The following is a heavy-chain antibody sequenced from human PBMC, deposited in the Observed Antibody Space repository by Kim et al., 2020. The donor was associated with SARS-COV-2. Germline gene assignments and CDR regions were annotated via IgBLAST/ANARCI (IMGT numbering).Heavy chain of an antibody. CDR2: ISYDGSNK. CDR1: GFTFSSYA. V-gene: IGHV3-30*04. CDR3: ARDVFRVGMDV. J-gene: IGHJ6*02. Sequence: GGSLRLSCAASGFTFSSYAMHWVRQAPGKGLEWVAVISYDGSNKYYADSVKGRFTISRDNSKNTLYLQMNSLRAEDTAVYYCARDVFRVGMDVWGQGTTVTVSS.